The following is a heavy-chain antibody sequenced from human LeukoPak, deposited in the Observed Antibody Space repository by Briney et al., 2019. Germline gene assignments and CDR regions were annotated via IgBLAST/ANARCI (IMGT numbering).Heavy chain of an antibody. CDR1: GFTFSSYS. Sequence: GGSLRLSCAASGFTFSSYSMNWVRQAPGKGLEWVSYISSSGSTIYYADSVKGRFTISQDNAKNSLYLQMNSLRAEDTAVYYCARAGGSTVSHSDYWGQGTLVTVSS. CDR2: ISSSGSTI. J-gene: IGHJ4*02. CDR3: ARAGGSTVSHSDY. V-gene: IGHV3-48*04. D-gene: IGHD4-17*01.